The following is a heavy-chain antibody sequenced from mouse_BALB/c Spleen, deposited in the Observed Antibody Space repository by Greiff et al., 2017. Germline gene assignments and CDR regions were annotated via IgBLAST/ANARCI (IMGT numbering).Heavy chain of an antibody. Sequence: DVHLVESGGGLVQPGGSRKLSCAASGFTFSDYGMAWVRQAPGKGPEWVAFISNLAYSIYYADTVTGRFTISRENAKNTLYLEMSSLRSEDTAMYYFASDIDGNYAMDYWGQGTSVTVSS. J-gene: IGHJ4*01. D-gene: IGHD2-3*01. CDR2: ISNLAYSI. CDR3: ASDIDGNYAMDY. CDR1: GFTFSDYG. V-gene: IGHV5-15*02.